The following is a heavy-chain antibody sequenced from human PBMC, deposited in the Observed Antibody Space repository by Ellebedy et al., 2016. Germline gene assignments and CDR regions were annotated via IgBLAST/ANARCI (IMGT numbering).Heavy chain of an antibody. V-gene: IGHV1-2*04. J-gene: IGHJ6*02. CDR2: INPNSGGT. CDR1: GYTFTGYY. Sequence: ASVKVSCKASGYTFTGYYMHWVRQAPGQGLEWMGWINPNSGGTNYAQKFQGWVTMTRDTSISTAYMELSRLRPDDTAVYYCARQSKGIISYYYYGMDVWGQGTTVTVSS. CDR3: ARQSKGIISYYYYGMDV. D-gene: IGHD3-10*01.